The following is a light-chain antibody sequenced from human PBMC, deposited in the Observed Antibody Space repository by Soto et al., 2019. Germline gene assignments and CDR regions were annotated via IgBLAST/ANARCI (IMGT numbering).Light chain of an antibody. J-gene: IGKJ1*01. V-gene: IGKV1-5*01. CDR3: QQYQSSWT. CDR1: QSISSW. Sequence: DIQMTQSPSPLFAFVGDRVIIPFRASQSISSWLAWYQQKPGKVPNLLIYDASNLESGVPLRFSGSGSGTEFTLTISSLQPDDFATYYCQQYQSSWTFGQGTKVDI. CDR2: DAS.